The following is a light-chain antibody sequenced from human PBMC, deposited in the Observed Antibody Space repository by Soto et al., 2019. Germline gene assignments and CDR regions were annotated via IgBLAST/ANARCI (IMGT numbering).Light chain of an antibody. CDR1: QSISSW. Sequence: DIQMTQSPSTLSASEGDRVTITCRASQSISSWLAWYQQKPGKAPKLLIYKASSLESGVPSRFSGSVSGTEFTLTISSLQPDDFATYYCQQYDSYPWTFGQGTKVDI. J-gene: IGKJ1*01. CDR2: KAS. CDR3: QQYDSYPWT. V-gene: IGKV1-5*03.